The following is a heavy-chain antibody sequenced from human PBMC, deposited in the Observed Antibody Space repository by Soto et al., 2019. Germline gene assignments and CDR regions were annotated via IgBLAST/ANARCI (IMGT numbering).Heavy chain of an antibody. D-gene: IGHD1-1*01. V-gene: IGHV4-31*03. CDR2: IYFSGVT. CDR3: ARDPWRTPPEAAFDV. J-gene: IGHJ3*01. CDR1: GGSISSAGYY. Sequence: QVQLQESGPGLVEPSQTLSLTCTVSGGSISSAGYYWSWIRQRPGKGLEWIGYIYFSGVTYYNPSLESRVTISVDTSKNQFSLRLSSVNAADTAVYYCARDPWRTPPEAAFDVWGQGTKVTVSS.